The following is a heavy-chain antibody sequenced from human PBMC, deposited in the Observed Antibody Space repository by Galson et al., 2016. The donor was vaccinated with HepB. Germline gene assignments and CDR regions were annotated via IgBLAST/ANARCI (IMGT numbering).Heavy chain of an antibody. D-gene: IGHD2-15*01. CDR3: ASRGARSCSGGSCYECDY. V-gene: IGHV1-69*13. J-gene: IGHJ4*02. CDR1: GGTFSYYA. CDR2: IIPIFGKA. Sequence: SVKVSCKASGGTFSYYAISWVRQAPGQGLEWMGGIIPIFGKADYAQKFQGRVTITADDSTSTAYMERSSLRSEDTAVYYCASRGARSCSGGSCYECDYWGQGTLVTVSS.